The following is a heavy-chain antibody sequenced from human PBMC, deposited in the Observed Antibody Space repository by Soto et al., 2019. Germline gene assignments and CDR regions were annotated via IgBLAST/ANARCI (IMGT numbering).Heavy chain of an antibody. J-gene: IGHJ6*03. Sequence: QVQLVQSGAVMKKPGASVKVSCKASGYTFTSHGLSWVRQAPGQGLEWMGWISASNGDTNYAQKYQGRVTVITDTSTSTGYMELRSLRSDDTAVYYCARMVRGSNIDYYHYMDVWGEGTTVTVSS. V-gene: IGHV1-18*01. D-gene: IGHD3-10*01. CDR2: ISASNGDT. CDR3: ARMVRGSNIDYYHYMDV. CDR1: GYTFTSHG.